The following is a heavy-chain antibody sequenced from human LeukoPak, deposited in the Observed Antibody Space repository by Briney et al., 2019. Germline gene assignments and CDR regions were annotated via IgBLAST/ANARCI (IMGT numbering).Heavy chain of an antibody. V-gene: IGHV4-59*08. CDR3: ARVGVGDRDAFDI. Sequence: PSETLSLTCTVSGGSISSYYWSWIRQPPGKGLEWIGYIYYSGSTNYNPSLKSRVTISVDTSKNQFSLKLSSVTAADTAVYYCARVGVGDRDAFDIWGQGTMVTVSS. J-gene: IGHJ3*02. D-gene: IGHD1-26*01. CDR1: GGSISSYY. CDR2: IYYSGST.